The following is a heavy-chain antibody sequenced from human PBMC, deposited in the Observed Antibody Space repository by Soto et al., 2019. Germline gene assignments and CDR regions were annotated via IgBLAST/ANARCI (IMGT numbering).Heavy chain of an antibody. J-gene: IGHJ6*02. CDR3: ASSMVRGVIIHDYYYSGMHV. CDR2: ISAYNGNT. Sequence: GASVKVSCKASGYTFTSYGISWVRQAPGQGLEWMGWISAYNGNTNYAQKLQGRVTMTTDTSTSTAYMELRSLRSDDTAVYYCASSMVRGVIIHDYYYSGMHVWGQGTMVTVSS. CDR1: GYTFTSYG. V-gene: IGHV1-18*01. D-gene: IGHD3-10*01.